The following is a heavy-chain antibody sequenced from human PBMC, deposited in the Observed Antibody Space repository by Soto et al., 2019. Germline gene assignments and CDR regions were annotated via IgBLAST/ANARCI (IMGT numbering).Heavy chain of an antibody. V-gene: IGHV3-23*01. CDR2: ISGSGGST. Sequence: QSGGSLRLSCAASGFTFSSYAMSGVRQAPGKGLEWVSTISGSGGSTYYADSVKGRFTISRDSSKNTLYLQMNSLRAEDTAVYYCAKDRYCSSIRCYAGFDYWGQGTLVTVSS. D-gene: IGHD2-2*01. J-gene: IGHJ4*02. CDR3: AKDRYCSSIRCYAGFDY. CDR1: GFTFSSYA.